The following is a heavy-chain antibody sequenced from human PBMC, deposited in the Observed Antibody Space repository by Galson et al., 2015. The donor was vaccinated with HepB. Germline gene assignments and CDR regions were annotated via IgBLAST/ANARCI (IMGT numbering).Heavy chain of an antibody. J-gene: IGHJ3*01. CDR3: ARAGVLLWFGETSDDAFDF. CDR1: GFTFSNYP. D-gene: IGHD3-10*01. CDR2: ISFDGRKK. V-gene: IGHV3-30-3*01. Sequence: ALRLSCAASGFTFSNYPVHWVRQAPGKGLEWVAVISFDGRKKYYADSVKGRLTISRDNSKNTLYLQMHSLRAEDTAVYYCARAGVLLWFGETSDDAFDFCGQGTKVTVSS.